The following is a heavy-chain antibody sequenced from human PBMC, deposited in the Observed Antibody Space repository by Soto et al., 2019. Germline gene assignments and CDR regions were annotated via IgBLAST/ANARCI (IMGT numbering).Heavy chain of an antibody. D-gene: IGHD6-6*01. J-gene: IGHJ6*03. CDR3: ARLSEESSSSNYYYFYMDV. CDR1: GYTFTRYY. CDR2: MNPQTGNT. V-gene: IGHV1-8*01. Sequence: QVQLVQSGSEGKEPGASMKISCQASGYTFTRYYITWVRQATGHGLERMGWMNPQTGNTAYAEKFQGRVTMTRSTSINTAYMELSALRSEDTAVYYCARLSEESSSSNYYYFYMDVWGKGSTVTVSS.